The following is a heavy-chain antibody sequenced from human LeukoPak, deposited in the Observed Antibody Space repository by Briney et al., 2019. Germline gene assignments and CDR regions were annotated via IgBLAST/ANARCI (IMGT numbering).Heavy chain of an antibody. CDR1: GYTFTGYY. V-gene: IGHV1-2*02. CDR3: ATLGANNFDH. CDR2: INPNSGGT. J-gene: IGHJ4*02. Sequence: ASVKVSCKASGYTFTGYYMHWVRQAPGQGLEWMGWINPNSGGTNYAQKFQDRVIMTRDTSIRTAYMEVSRLGSDDTAEYYCATLGANNFDHWGQGTLVTVSS. D-gene: IGHD1-26*01.